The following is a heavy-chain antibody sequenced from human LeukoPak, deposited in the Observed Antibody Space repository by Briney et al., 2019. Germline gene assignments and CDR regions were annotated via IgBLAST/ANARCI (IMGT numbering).Heavy chain of an antibody. CDR1: GSPFTSYA. D-gene: IGHD1-1*01. V-gene: IGHV1-3*01. CDR3: ARDIVGKVERRDYGMDV. J-gene: IGHJ6*04. CDR2: INAGNGNT. Sequence: ASVKVSCKASGSPFTSYAMHWVRQAPGQRLEWMGWINAGNGNTKYSQKFQGRVTITRDTSASTAYMELSSLRSEDTAVYYCARDIVGKVERRDYGMDVWGKGTTVTVSS.